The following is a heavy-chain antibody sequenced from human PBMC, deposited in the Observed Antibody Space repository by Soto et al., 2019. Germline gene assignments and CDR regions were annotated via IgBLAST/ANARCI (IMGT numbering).Heavy chain of an antibody. CDR3: ARGGKERFRGPGMDV. CDR1: GGNFNTYA. CDR2: IITFYGAA. J-gene: IGHJ6*02. V-gene: IGHV1-69*01. Sequence: QVQLVQSGAEVREPGSSVRLSCKASGGNFNTYAFNWVRQAPGQGLEWLGGIITFYGAAMYAQKFQGRVTITADEFRATAYMELSSLRYDDTAVYYCARGGKERFRGPGMDVWSQGTTVTVSS. D-gene: IGHD1-1*01.